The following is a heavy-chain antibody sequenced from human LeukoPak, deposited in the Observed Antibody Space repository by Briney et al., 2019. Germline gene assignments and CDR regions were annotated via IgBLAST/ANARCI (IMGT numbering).Heavy chain of an antibody. CDR3: AKDAYYYDSSGYYYSEYFQH. CDR1: GFTFDDYA. CDR2: ISWNSGSI. V-gene: IGHV3-9*01. J-gene: IGHJ1*01. Sequence: GRSLRLSCAAYGFTFDDYAMHWVRQAPGKGLEWVSGISWNSGSIGYADSVKGRFTISRDNAKNSLYLQMNSLRAEDTALYYCAKDAYYYDSSGYYYSEYFQHWGQGTLVTVSS. D-gene: IGHD3-22*01.